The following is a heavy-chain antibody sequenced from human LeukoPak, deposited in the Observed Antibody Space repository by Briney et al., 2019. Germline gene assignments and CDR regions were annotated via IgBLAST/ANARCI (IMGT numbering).Heavy chain of an antibody. CDR2: IYYSGST. J-gene: IGHJ3*02. D-gene: IGHD3-9*01. V-gene: IGHV4-59*12. CDR3: ARDPGTGYFHQTSTYNPGAFDI. CDR1: GGSISSYY. Sequence: PSETLSLTCTVSGGSISSYYWSWLRQPPGKGLEWIGYIYYSGSTNYNPSLKSRVTISVDTSKNQFSLKLSSVTAADSAVYYCARDPGTGYFHQTSTYNPGAFDIWGQGTTVIVSS.